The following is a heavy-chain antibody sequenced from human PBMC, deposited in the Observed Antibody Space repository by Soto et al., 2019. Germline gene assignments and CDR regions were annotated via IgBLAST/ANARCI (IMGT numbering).Heavy chain of an antibody. Sequence: SVKVSCKASGGTFSSYTISWVRQAPGQGLEWMGRIIPILGIANYAQKFQGRVTITADKSTSTAYMELSSLRSEDTAVYYCAGLNCSGGSCYFDYYYYYYMDVWGKGTTVTVSS. D-gene: IGHD2-15*01. CDR1: GGTFSSYT. CDR2: IIPILGIA. J-gene: IGHJ6*03. CDR3: AGLNCSGGSCYFDYYYYYYMDV. V-gene: IGHV1-69*02.